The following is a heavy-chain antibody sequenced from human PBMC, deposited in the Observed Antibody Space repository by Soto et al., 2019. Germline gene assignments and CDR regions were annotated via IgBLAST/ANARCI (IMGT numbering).Heavy chain of an antibody. CDR1: GFSFDNYA. Sequence: PGGSLRLSCSASGFSFDNYAIHWVRQAPGKGLEYVSAISSNGDSPYYADSVKGRFTFSRDNSKNTLYLQMSSLRAEDTAVYYCGKGNGAKFGSSWTYYFDSWGQGTLVTVSS. V-gene: IGHV3-64D*06. J-gene: IGHJ4*02. CDR3: GKGNGAKFGSSWTYYFDS. D-gene: IGHD6-13*01. CDR2: ISSNGDSP.